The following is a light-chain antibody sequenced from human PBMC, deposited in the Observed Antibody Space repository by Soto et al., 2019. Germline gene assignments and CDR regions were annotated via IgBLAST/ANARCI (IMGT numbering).Light chain of an antibody. CDR2: GAS. Sequence: EIVMTQSPATLFVSPGERATLSCRASQSVSSNLAWYQQKPGQAPRLLIYGASTRATGIPARFSGSGSGTEFTLAISSLQSEDFAFYYCQQYNNWPPITFGQGTRLEIK. CDR1: QSVSSN. V-gene: IGKV3-15*01. CDR3: QQYNNWPPIT. J-gene: IGKJ5*01.